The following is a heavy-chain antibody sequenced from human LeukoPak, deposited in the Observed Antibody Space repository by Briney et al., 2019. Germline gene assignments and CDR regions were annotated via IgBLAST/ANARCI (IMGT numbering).Heavy chain of an antibody. J-gene: IGHJ4*02. CDR3: AREAAVPFPGWDY. CDR2: ISAYNGNT. D-gene: IGHD1-14*01. CDR1: GYSFTNYV. V-gene: IGHV1-18*01. Sequence: ASVKVSCKSSGYSFTNYVIIWVRQAPGQGLEWMGWISAYNGNTNYAQKLQGRVTMTTDTSTSTAYMELRSLRCDDTAVYYCAREAAVPFPGWDYWGQGALVTVSS.